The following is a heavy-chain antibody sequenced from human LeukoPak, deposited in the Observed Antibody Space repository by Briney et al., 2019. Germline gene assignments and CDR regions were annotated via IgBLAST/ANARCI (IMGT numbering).Heavy chain of an antibody. J-gene: IGHJ4*02. V-gene: IGHV4-38-2*02. CDR1: GYSISSGYY. CDR2: IYHSGST. Sequence: SETLSLTCTVSGYSISSGYYWGWIRQPPGKGLEWIGSIYHSGSTYYNPSLKSRVTISVDTSKNQFSLKLSSVTAADTAVYYCARSSVTIFGVVLDYWGQGTLVTVSS. CDR3: ARSSVTIFGVVLDY. D-gene: IGHD3-3*01.